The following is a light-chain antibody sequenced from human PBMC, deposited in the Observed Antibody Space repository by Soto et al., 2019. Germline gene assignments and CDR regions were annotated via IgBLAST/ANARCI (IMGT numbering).Light chain of an antibody. CDR2: GAS. J-gene: IGKJ1*01. V-gene: IGKV3-20*01. Sequence: EIVMTQSPATLSVSPGERATLSCRASQTITTDLAWYQQKPGQPPRLLIYGASSRATGIPDRFSGSGSGTEFTLTITRLEPEDFAVYHCQQYGNSPWTFGQGTKVDIK. CDR1: QTITTD. CDR3: QQYGNSPWT.